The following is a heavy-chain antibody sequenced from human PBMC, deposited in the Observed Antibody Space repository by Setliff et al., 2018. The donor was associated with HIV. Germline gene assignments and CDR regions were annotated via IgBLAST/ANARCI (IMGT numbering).Heavy chain of an antibody. D-gene: IGHD3-16*01. CDR3: ARANNDYLYLDY. J-gene: IGHJ4*02. CDR1: NGSIGSFY. Sequence: SETLSTCTVSNGSIGSFYWTWIRQPPGKELEWIGYIYFNGVTKYSPSLKSRVSMSVDTSKSQFSLKLTSVTAADTAVYYCARANNDYLYLDYWGQGALVTVSS. CDR2: IYFNGVT. V-gene: IGHV4-59*01.